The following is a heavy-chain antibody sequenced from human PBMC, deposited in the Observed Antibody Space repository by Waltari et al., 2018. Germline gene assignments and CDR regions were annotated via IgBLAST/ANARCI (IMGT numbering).Heavy chain of an antibody. V-gene: IGHV1-2*06. D-gene: IGHD2-2*01. CDR3: ARFPRYCSSTSCRDWFDP. CDR1: GYTFTGYY. CDR2: INPNSGGT. J-gene: IGHJ5*02. Sequence: QVQLVQSGAEVKKPGASVKVSCKASGYTFTGYYLPWVRQAPGQGLEWMGRINPNSGGTNYAQKFQGRVTMTRDTSISTAYMELSRLRSDDTAVYYCARFPRYCSSTSCRDWFDPWGQGTLVTVSS.